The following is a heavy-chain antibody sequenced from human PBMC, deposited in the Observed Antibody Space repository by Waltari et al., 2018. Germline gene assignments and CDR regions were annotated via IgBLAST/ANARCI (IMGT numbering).Heavy chain of an antibody. D-gene: IGHD6-13*01. J-gene: IGHJ4*02. CDR1: GYIFYNYR. V-gene: IGHV1-18*01. CDR3: ARDDVDSSNFGGF. Sequence: QLVQSGAEVKKPGSSVKVSCKASGYIFYNYRITWVRQAPGQGLEWMGWISGYNGDTKYEQSLQGRVTMTTDTSTTTAYMEIRSLRYDDTAVYYCARDDVDSSNFGGFWGQGTVVTVSS. CDR2: ISGYNGDT.